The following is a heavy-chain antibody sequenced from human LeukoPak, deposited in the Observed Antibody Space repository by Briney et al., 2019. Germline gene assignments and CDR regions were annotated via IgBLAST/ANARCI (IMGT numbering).Heavy chain of an antibody. D-gene: IGHD1-26*01. V-gene: IGHV4-59*01. CDR2: IYYSGST. Sequence: SETLSPTCTVSGGSISTYYWSWIRQPPGKGLEWIGYIYYSGSTNYNPSLKSRVTILVDTSKNQFSLKLTSVTAADTAVYYCARGQRSYFRAVDQWGQGTLVTVSS. CDR3: ARGQRSYFRAVDQ. J-gene: IGHJ4*02. CDR1: GGSISTYY.